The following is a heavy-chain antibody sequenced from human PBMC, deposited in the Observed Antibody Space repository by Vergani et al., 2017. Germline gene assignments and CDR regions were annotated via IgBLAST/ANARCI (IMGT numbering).Heavy chain of an antibody. CDR3: TRHGRSGWAGYFQH. V-gene: IGHV4-39*01. CDR2: MYYNGDI. D-gene: IGHD6-19*01. J-gene: IGHJ1*01. Sequence: QLQLQESGPGLVKPSETLSLTCSVSGASINSSNHFWGWIRQSPGKGLQWIANMYYNGDIDYNPSLKSRLTMAKDTAKNQFSLRLRSVTAADTAVYYCTRHGRSGWAGYFQHWGQGTLVTASS. CDR1: GASINSSNHF.